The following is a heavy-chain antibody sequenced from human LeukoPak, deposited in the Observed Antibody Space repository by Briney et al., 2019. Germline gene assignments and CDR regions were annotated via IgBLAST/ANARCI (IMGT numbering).Heavy chain of an antibody. V-gene: IGHV1-69*06. CDR1: GGTFSSHA. CDR3: ARDLVAVAGTAPYYYYYYMDV. D-gene: IGHD6-19*01. J-gene: IGHJ6*03. Sequence: SVKVSRKASGGTFSSHAINWVGQAPGQGGVGVGGVIPIFCTANYAQKFQGRVTITADKSTSTAYMELSSLRSEDTAVYYCARDLVAVAGTAPYYYYYYMDVWGKGTTVTVSS. CDR2: VIPIFCTA.